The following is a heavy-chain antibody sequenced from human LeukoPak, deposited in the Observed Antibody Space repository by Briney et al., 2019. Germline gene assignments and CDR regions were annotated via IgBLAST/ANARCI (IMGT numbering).Heavy chain of an antibody. CDR2: IYYSGTT. CDR1: GGSISSSSYY. J-gene: IGHJ4*02. D-gene: IGHD1-26*01. V-gene: IGHV4-39*02. Sequence: SETLSLTCTVSGGSISSSSYYWGWIRQPRGKGLEWIGSIYYSGTTYYHPSLKSRVTISVDTSKNQFSLKLSSVTAADTAVYYCATDSGSYDEAFDYWGQGTLVTVSS. CDR3: ATDSGSYDEAFDY.